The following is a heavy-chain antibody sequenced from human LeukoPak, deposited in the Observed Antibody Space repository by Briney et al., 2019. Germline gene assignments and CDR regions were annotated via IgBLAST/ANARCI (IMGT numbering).Heavy chain of an antibody. CDR1: GGSINSSSYY. CDR3: ARGGSGTYYYYYYMDV. J-gene: IGHJ6*03. V-gene: IGHV4-39*07. Sequence: SETLSLTCTVSGGSINSSSYYWGWIRQPPGKGLEWIGEINHSGSTNYNPSLKSRVTISVDTSKNQFSLKLSSVTAADTAVYYCARGGSGTYYYYYYMDVWGKGTTVTISS. D-gene: IGHD3-10*01. CDR2: INHSGST.